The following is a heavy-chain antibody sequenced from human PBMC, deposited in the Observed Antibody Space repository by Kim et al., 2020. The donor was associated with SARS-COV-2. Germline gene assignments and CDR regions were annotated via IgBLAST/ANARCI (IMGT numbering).Heavy chain of an antibody. CDR1: GGSFSGYY. J-gene: IGHJ5*02. V-gene: IGHV4-34*01. D-gene: IGHD3-10*01. CDR3: ARGPRPGYYGSGGYPFDP. CDR2: INHSGST. Sequence: SETLSLTCAVYGGSFSGYYWSWIRQPPGKGLEWIGEINHSGSTNYNPSLKSRVTISVDTSKNQFSLKLSSVTAADTAVYYCARGPRPGYYGSGGYPFDP.